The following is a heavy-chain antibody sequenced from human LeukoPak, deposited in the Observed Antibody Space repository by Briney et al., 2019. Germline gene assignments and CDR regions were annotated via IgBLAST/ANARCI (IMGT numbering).Heavy chain of an antibody. CDR2: IYYSGST. V-gene: IGHV4-39*02. D-gene: IGHD3-16*02. J-gene: IGHJ3*02. CDR1: GGSISSSSYY. Sequence: SSETLSLTCTVSGGSISSSSYYWGWIRRPPGKGLGWIGSIYYSGSTYYNPSLKSRVTISVDTSKNHFSLKMRSVTAADTAVYYCARGLYPDDAFDIWGQGTMVTVSS. CDR3: ARGLYPDDAFDI.